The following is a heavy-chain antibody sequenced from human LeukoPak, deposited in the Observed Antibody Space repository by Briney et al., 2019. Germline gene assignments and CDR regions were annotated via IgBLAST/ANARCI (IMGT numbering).Heavy chain of an antibody. CDR2: IISSSTTI. Sequence: AGGSLRLSFAASGFTFFTYSMNWVRQAQGKGREWISYIISSSTTIYYADSVKGRFTISRDNAKNSLYLQMNDLRAEDTAVYYCARGWTYNKNTEGFDSWGQGTLVTVSS. D-gene: IGHD3-10*01. CDR3: ARGWTYNKNTEGFDS. CDR1: GFTFFTYS. V-gene: IGHV3-48*04. J-gene: IGHJ4*02.